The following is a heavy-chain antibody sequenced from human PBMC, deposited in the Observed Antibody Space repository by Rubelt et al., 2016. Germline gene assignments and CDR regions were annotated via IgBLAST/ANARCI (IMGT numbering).Heavy chain of an antibody. D-gene: IGHD3-16*01. V-gene: IGHV4-31*11. Sequence: QVQLHESGPGLVKPSQTLSLTCAVSGVSVSTPDHYWSWIRQQGMGLEWIGHLYYNGRTDSNPSLRSRISISLHTSENRFSLTLNSVTAADTAVYYCANGGVSYGRFYFDSWGQGTLVTVSS. CDR3: ANGGVSYGRFYFDS. J-gene: IGHJ5*01. CDR1: GVSVSTPDHY. CDR2: LYYNGRT.